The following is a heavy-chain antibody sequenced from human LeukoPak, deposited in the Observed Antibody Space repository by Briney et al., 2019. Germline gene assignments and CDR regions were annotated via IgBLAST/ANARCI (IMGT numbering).Heavy chain of an antibody. CDR3: LAAAGTIG. CDR1: GFTFSSYW. Sequence: GGSLRLSCAASGFTFSSYWMHWVRQALGKGLVWVSRVNNDGSTTNYADSVKGRFTISRDNTKNTLYLQMNSLRAADTAVYFCLAAAGTIGWGQGTLVTVSS. J-gene: IGHJ4*02. V-gene: IGHV3-74*01. D-gene: IGHD6-13*01. CDR2: VNNDGSTT.